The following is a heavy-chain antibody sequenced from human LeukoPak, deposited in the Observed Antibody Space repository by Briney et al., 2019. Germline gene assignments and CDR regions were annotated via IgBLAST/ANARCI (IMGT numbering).Heavy chain of an antibody. D-gene: IGHD3-22*01. J-gene: IGHJ6*02. CDR2: IYYSGST. CDR3: ARADYYYDSSGYPFYYYYGMDV. V-gene: IGHV4-59*01. Sequence: PSETLSLTCAVYGGSFSGYYWSWIRQPPGKGLEWIGYIYYSGSTNYNPSLKSRVTISVDTSKNQFSLKLSSVTAADTAVYYCARADYYYDSSGYPFYYYYGMDVWGQGTTVTVSS. CDR1: GGSFSGYY.